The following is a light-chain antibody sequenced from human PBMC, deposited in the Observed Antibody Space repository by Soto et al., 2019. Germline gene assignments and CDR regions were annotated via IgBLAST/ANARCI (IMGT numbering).Light chain of an antibody. CDR1: QTVRXSY. CDR2: GVS. V-gene: IGKV3-20*01. CDR3: QQYDGSLPYT. J-gene: IGKJ2*01. Sequence: EIVLTQSPGTXXLSPGERATXXXXASQTVRXSYLAWYQQKPGQAPRLLIYGVSARATGIPDRFSGSGSGTDFTLTISRLEPEDFAVFYCQQYDGSLPYTFGQGTKLEIK.